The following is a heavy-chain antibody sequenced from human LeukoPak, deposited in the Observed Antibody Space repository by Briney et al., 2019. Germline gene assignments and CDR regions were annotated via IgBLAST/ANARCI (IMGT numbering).Heavy chain of an antibody. CDR2: IYSGGST. Sequence: GGSLRLSCAASGLTVSSNYMTWVRQAPGKGLEWVSAIYSGGSTYYADSVKSRFTISRDNSKNTLYLQMNSLRAEDTAVYYCARSPTGDQGHFDLWGRGSLVAVSS. CDR3: ARSPTGDQGHFDL. J-gene: IGHJ2*01. V-gene: IGHV3-66*01. D-gene: IGHD7-27*01. CDR1: GLTVSSNY.